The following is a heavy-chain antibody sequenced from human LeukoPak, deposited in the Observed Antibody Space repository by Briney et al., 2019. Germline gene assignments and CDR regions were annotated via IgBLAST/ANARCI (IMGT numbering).Heavy chain of an antibody. CDR1: GFTFSNYF. CDR2: ISPSSTYI. D-gene: IGHD4-11*01. J-gene: IGHJ4*02. V-gene: IGHV3-21*01. Sequence: PGGSLRLSCAASGFTFSNYFMNWVRQVPGKGLEWVSSISPSSTYIYYADSVKGRFTISRDNAKNSLYLQMNSLRAEDTAVYYCARNAAYSNGPIQRVSRQAPDYWGQGTPVTVSS. CDR3: ARNAAYSNGPIQRVSRQAPDY.